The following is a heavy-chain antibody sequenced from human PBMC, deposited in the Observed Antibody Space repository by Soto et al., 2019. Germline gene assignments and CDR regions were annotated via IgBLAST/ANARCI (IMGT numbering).Heavy chain of an antibody. J-gene: IGHJ4*02. Sequence: ASVKVSCKAAGYTFTSYGISWVRQAPGQGLEWMGWISAYNGNTNYAQKLQGRVTMTTDTSTSTAYMELRSLRSDDTAVYYCARGSPYSGYDKYDYWGQGTLVTVSS. CDR1: GYTFTSYG. CDR3: ARGSPYSGYDKYDY. V-gene: IGHV1-18*01. D-gene: IGHD5-12*01. CDR2: ISAYNGNT.